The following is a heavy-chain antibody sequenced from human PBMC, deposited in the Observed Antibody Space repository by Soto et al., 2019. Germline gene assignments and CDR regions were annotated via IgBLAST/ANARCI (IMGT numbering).Heavy chain of an antibody. CDR2: IYRTGST. J-gene: IGHJ3*01. D-gene: IGHD3-3*01. CDR3: ARQIGDDPFDV. Sequence: QMQLQESGPRVVKASETLSLTCTVSGGSISTYYWNWIRQSPGKGLEWIGYIYRTGSTHYNPSLNSRVAISLDTSRNRVSLKLNSVTAADTAMYFCARQIGDDPFDVWGQGTMVTVSS. CDR1: GGSISTYY. V-gene: IGHV4-59*01.